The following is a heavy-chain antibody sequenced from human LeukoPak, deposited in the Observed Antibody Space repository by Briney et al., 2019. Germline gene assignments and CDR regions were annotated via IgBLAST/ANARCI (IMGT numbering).Heavy chain of an antibody. J-gene: IGHJ4*02. V-gene: IGHV5-51*01. CDR3: ARHRWIGSSGWYSGPIDY. Sequence: GESLKISCKGSGYSFTSYWIGWVRQMPGKGLEWMGIIYPGDSDTRYSPSFQGQVTISADMSISTAYLQWSSLKASDTAMYYCARHRWIGSSGWYSGPIDYWGQGTLVTVSS. D-gene: IGHD6-19*01. CDR1: GYSFTSYW. CDR2: IYPGDSDT.